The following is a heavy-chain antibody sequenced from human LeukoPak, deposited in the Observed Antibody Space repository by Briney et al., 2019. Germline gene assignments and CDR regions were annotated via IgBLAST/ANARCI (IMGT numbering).Heavy chain of an antibody. CDR3: ARRLLGYCSGGSCYSGYFQH. V-gene: IGHV4-34*01. CDR1: GGSFSGYY. Sequence: SSETLSLTCAVYGGSFSGYYWSWIRQPPGKGREWIGEINHGGSTNYNPSLKSRVAISVDTSKNQFSLKLSSVTAADTAVYYCARRLLGYCSGGSCYSGYFQHWGQGTLVTVSS. CDR2: INHGGST. J-gene: IGHJ1*01. D-gene: IGHD2-15*01.